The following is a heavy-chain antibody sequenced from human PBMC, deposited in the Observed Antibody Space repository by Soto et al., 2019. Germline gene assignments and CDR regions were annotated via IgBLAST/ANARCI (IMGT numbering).Heavy chain of an antibody. CDR2: IIPIFGTA. Sequence: SVKVSCKASGVTFSSYAISWVRQAPGQGLEWMGGIIPIFGTANYAQKFQGRVTITADESTSTAYMELSSLRSEDTAVYYCARDRITMVRGARGWFDPWGQGTLVTVSS. D-gene: IGHD3-10*01. CDR3: ARDRITMVRGARGWFDP. J-gene: IGHJ5*02. V-gene: IGHV1-69*13. CDR1: GVTFSSYA.